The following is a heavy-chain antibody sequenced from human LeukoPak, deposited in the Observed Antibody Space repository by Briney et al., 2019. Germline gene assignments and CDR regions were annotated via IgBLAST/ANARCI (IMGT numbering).Heavy chain of an antibody. CDR3: AKGSSGYFADL. CDR1: GFTFNNYG. CDR2: ISNDGGGT. D-gene: IGHD3-22*01. V-gene: IGHV3-23*01. J-gene: IGHJ5*02. Sequence: GGSLRLSCAASGFTFNNYGLIWARQAPGKGLEWVAAISNDGGGTMYAAFVEGRFTISRENSKNTLFLQMNSLRAEDTALYYCAKGSSGYFADLWGQGTLVTVSS.